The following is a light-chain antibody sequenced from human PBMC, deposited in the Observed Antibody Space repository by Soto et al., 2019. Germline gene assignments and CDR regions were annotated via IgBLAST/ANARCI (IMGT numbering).Light chain of an antibody. J-gene: IGKJ4*01. Sequence: DIQMTQSQSSLSASVGVRVTITCRASQSSSSYLSWYQQKSGKAPKLLINVASTLHSRVPSRFSVSGSGTEFTLAISSLQPEDFATYYFQQSSSTPPTFGGGTKVDIK. V-gene: IGKV1-39*01. CDR1: QSSSSY. CDR3: QQSSSTPPT. CDR2: VAS.